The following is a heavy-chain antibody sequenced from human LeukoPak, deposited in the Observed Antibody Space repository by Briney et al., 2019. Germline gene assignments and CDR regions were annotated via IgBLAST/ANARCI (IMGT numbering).Heavy chain of an antibody. Sequence: GGSLRLSCAASGFTFSSYAMSWVRQAPGKGLEWVSAISGSGGSTYYADSVKGRFTISRDSSKNTLYLQMNSLRAEDTAVYYCAKLYGSGSYSQIDYWGQGTLVTVSS. J-gene: IGHJ4*02. D-gene: IGHD3-10*01. CDR1: GFTFSSYA. V-gene: IGHV3-23*01. CDR3: AKLYGSGSYSQIDY. CDR2: ISGSGGST.